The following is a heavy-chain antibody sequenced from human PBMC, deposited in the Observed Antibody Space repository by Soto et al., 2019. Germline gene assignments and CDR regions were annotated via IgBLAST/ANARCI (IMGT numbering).Heavy chain of an antibody. Sequence: SETLSLTCTVSGGSNIRDGYYWSWIRQHPGKGLEWIAYISYSGSSHSNPSLKSRVTISADTSKNQFSLRLTSVTAADTAVYFCARATPAGSADFWGQGTLVTVS. V-gene: IGHV4-31*03. J-gene: IGHJ4*02. CDR3: ARATPAGSADF. CDR2: ISYSGSS. D-gene: IGHD2-2*01. CDR1: GGSNIRDGYY.